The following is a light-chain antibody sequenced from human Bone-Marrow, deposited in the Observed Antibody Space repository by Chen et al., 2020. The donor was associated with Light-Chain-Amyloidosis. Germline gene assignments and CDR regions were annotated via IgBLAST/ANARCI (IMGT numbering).Light chain of an antibody. V-gene: IGLV2-23*02. CDR1: SSYVGSYNL. CDR2: DDS. CDR3: SSYAGGTTFVI. Sequence: QSALTQPASVSGSPGQSITISCTGTSSYVGSYNLVSWYQQHPGKVPNLMIYDDSKRPSGVSDRFSGSKSGNTASLTISGLQAEDEADYYCSSYAGGTTFVIFGGGTKLTVL. J-gene: IGLJ2*01.